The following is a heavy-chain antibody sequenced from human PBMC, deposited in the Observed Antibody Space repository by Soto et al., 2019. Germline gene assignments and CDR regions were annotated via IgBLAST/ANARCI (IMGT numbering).Heavy chain of an antibody. CDR2: IYPGDSHT. V-gene: IGHV5-51*01. J-gene: IGHJ6*02. D-gene: IGHD3-3*01. Sequence: GESLKISCKGSGYSFTSHWIGWVRQMPGKGLEWMGIIYPGDSHTIYSPSFQGQVTISADKSISTAFLQWRSLKASDTAMYYCARQGYHDFWSGFPAPDYGMDVWGQGTTVTV. CDR3: ARQGYHDFWSGFPAPDYGMDV. CDR1: GYSFTSHW.